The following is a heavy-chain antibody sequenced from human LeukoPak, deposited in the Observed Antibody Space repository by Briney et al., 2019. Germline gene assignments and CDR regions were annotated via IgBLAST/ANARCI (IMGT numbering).Heavy chain of an antibody. Sequence: QPGGSLRLSCAASELTSSTSWMTWVRQAPGKGLECVSAISGNGDDTYYADSVKGRFTISRDNSKITVYLQMNSLRAEDTAVYYCAKAGLYYYDSSGYYSDGYYFDYWGQGTLVTVSS. CDR2: ISGNGDDT. V-gene: IGHV3-23*01. J-gene: IGHJ4*02. D-gene: IGHD3-22*01. CDR3: AKAGLYYYDSSGYYSDGYYFDY. CDR1: ELTSSTSW.